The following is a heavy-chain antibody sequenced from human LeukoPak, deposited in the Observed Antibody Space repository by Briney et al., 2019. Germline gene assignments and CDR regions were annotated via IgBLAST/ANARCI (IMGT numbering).Heavy chain of an antibody. J-gene: IGHJ4*02. CDR2: IYYSEST. Sequence: SETLSLTCTVSGDSISSYYWSWIRQPPGKGLEWIGYIYYSESTNYNPSLKSRVTISVGTSKNQFSLKVSSVTAADTAVYYCARGVGYYFDYWGQGTLVTVSS. CDR3: ARGVGYYFDY. CDR1: GDSISSYY. V-gene: IGHV4-59*12.